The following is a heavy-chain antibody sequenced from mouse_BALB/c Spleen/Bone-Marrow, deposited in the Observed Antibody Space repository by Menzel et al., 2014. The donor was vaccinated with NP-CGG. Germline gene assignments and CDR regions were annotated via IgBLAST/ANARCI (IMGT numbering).Heavy chain of an antibody. Sequence: EVQLQESGAELVKPGASVKLSCTASGFNIKDTYMHWVKQRPEQGLEWIGRIDPTNGNTKYDPKFQGKATITADTSSNTAYLQLSSLTSEDTAVYCCARYRLGTYFDYWGQGITLTVSS. V-gene: IGHV14-3*02. CDR2: IDPTNGNT. D-gene: IGHD1-2*01. CDR1: GFNIKDTY. CDR3: ARYRLGTYFDY. J-gene: IGHJ2*01.